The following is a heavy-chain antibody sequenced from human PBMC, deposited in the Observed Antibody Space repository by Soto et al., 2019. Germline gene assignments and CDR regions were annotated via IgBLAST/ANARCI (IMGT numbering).Heavy chain of an antibody. D-gene: IGHD3-9*01. CDR2: ISGSGGST. Sequence: EVQLLESGGGLVQPGGSLRLSCAASGFTFSSYAMSWVRQAPGKGLEWVSAISGSGGSTYYADSVKGRFTISRDNSKNTLYLQMNSLRAEDTAVYYCAQADYDILTGLDYWGQGTLVTVSS. CDR1: GFTFSSYA. CDR3: AQADYDILTGLDY. J-gene: IGHJ4*02. V-gene: IGHV3-23*01.